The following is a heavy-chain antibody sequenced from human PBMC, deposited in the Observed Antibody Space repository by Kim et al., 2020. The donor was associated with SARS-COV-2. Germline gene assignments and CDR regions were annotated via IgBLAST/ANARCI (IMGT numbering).Heavy chain of an antibody. CDR1: GFTFSSYG. CDR2: ISYDGSNK. V-gene: IGHV3-30*18. D-gene: IGHD3-10*01. CDR3: AKDLPSMGFGYYYYYYYGMDV. Sequence: GGSLRLSCAASGFTFSSYGMHWVRQAPGKGLEWVAVISYDGSNKYYADSVKGRFTISRDNSKNTLYLQMNSLRAEDTAVYYCAKDLPSMGFGYYYYYYYGMDVWGQGTTVTVSS. J-gene: IGHJ6*02.